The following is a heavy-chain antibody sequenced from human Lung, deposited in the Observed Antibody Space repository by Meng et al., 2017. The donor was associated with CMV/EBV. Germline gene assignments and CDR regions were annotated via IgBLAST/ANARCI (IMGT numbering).Heavy chain of an antibody. D-gene: IGHD6-13*01. CDR1: GFTFDDYA. CDR2: ISWDGGST. CDR3: AKEYIAAAGTDYYYGMDV. J-gene: IGHJ6*01. V-gene: IGHV3-43D*03. Sequence: GEXXKISCAASGFTFDDYAMHWVRQAPGKGLEWVSLISWDGGSTYYADSVKGRFTISRDNSKNSLYLQMNSLRAEDTALYYCAKEYIAAAGTDYYYGMDVWXQGNXV.